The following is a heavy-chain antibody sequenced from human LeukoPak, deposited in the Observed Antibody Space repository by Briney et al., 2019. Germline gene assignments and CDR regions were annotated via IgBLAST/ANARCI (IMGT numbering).Heavy chain of an antibody. D-gene: IGHD2-2*02. Sequence: SETLSLTCTVSGGPVSIGRYYWSWIPQPPGEGLEWFGYLYYRETTNYNPSLKSRVTISVDTSKNQFSLRVSSVTATDTAVYYCARKTASGECTSTSCYIDSWGQGTLVTVSS. CDR2: LYYRETT. V-gene: IGHV4-61*01. CDR1: GGPVSIGRYY. J-gene: IGHJ4*02. CDR3: ARKTASGECTSTSCYIDS.